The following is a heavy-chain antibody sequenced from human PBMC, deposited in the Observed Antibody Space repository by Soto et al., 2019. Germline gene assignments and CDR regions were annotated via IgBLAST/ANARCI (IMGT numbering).Heavy chain of an antibody. D-gene: IGHD3-10*01. CDR2: INAGNGHT. J-gene: IGHJ4*02. CDR1: GFTFVMYA. Sequence: ASVKVSCKASGFTFVMYAIHWVRQAPGQGLEWMAWINAGNGHTTYSQKFQGRVTIIRDTSARTVYMELRSLRFDDTATYYCARAGWFAEGYFDFWGQGTPVTVLL. V-gene: IGHV1-3*01. CDR3: ARAGWFAEGYFDF.